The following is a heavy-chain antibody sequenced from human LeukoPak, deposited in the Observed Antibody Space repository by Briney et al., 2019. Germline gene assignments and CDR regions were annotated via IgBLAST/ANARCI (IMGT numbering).Heavy chain of an antibody. V-gene: IGHV4-39*01. D-gene: IGHD6-13*01. J-gene: IGHJ4*02. CDR3: ARHSSGRIAAAGTSQFDY. CDR2: IYYSGST. Sequence: WVRQAPGKGLEWIGSIYYSGSTYYNPSLKSRVIISVDTSKNQFSLKLSSVTAADTAVYYCARHSSGRIAAAGTSQFDYWGQGTLVTVSS.